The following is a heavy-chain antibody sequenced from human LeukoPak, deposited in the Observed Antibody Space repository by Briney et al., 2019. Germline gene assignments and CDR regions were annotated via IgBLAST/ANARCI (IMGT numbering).Heavy chain of an antibody. Sequence: SQTLSLTCAISGDSFSSNSVTWHWIRQSPSRGLEWLGRTYYRSTWYNDYAVSVRGQITVNPDTSKNQFSLHLNSVTPEDTAVYYCARRLTQYDCFDPWGQGILVTVSS. V-gene: IGHV6-1*01. CDR3: ARRLTQYDCFDP. CDR2: TYYRSTWYN. J-gene: IGHJ5*02. CDR1: GDSFSSNSVT. D-gene: IGHD2-2*01.